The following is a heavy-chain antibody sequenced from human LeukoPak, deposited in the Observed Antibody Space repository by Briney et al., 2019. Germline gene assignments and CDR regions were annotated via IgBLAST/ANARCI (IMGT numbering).Heavy chain of an antibody. J-gene: IGHJ5*02. CDR1: GFTPASA. D-gene: IGHD5-24*01. CDR2: IVVHNGHT. Sequence: ASVKVSCKASGFTPASAVQWVRQARGQRLEWVGWIVVHNGHTNYAQKFQERVTITRNMSTNTDYMELSSLRSEDTAVYYCVADHPNYDHWGQGTLITVSP. V-gene: IGHV1-58*01. CDR3: VADHPNYDH.